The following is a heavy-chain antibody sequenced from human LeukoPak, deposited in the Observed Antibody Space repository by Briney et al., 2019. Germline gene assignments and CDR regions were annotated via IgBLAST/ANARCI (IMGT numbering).Heavy chain of an antibody. CDR3: ARDHTGYDRLDY. V-gene: IGHV4-30-4*01. J-gene: IGHJ4*02. Sequence: SQTLSLTCSVSGGSISSGDYYWSWIRQPPGKGLEWIGYIYNSGTTYYNPSLKSRVTISGDTSKNQSFLRLSSVTAADTAVYYCARDHTGYDRLDYWGQGTLVTVSS. CDR1: GGSISSGDYY. D-gene: IGHD5-12*01. CDR2: IYNSGTT.